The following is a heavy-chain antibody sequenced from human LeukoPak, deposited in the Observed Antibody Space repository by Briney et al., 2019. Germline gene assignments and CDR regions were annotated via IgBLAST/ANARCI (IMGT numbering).Heavy chain of an antibody. CDR2: VNHSGST. D-gene: IGHD2-21*02. CDR1: GGSFSGYY. V-gene: IGHV4-34*01. Sequence: SEILSLTCAVYGGSFSGYYWSWIRQPPGKGLEWIGEVNHSGSTNYNPSLKSRVTISVDTSKNQFSLKLSSVTAADTAVYYCARGRNVAYCGGDCYFFDYWGQGTLVTVSS. J-gene: IGHJ4*02. CDR3: ARGRNVAYCGGDCYFFDY.